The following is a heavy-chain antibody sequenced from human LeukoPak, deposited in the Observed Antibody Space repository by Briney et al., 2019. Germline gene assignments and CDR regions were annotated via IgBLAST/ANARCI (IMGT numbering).Heavy chain of an antibody. Sequence: SEPVSLTCTVSGGSISSYYWTWTRQPPGKGLEWIGSIYYSGSTNYNPSLKSRVTISVDTSKNQLSLKLSSVTAADTAVYYCARTLAINWFDPWGQGAIVTDPS. V-gene: IGHV4-59*08. CDR2: IYYSGST. J-gene: IGHJ5*02. CDR1: GGSISSYY. CDR3: ARTLAINWFDP.